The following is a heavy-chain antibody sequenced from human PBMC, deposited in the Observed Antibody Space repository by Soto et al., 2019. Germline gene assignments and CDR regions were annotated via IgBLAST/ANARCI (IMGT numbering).Heavy chain of an antibody. CDR1: GFTFSSYG. Sequence: QVQLVESGGGVVQPGRSLRLSCAASGFTFSSYGMHWVRQAPGKGLEWVAVIWYDGSNKYYADSVKGRFTISRDNSKNTLYLQMNSPRAEDTAVYYCARVRVCEGGDCYYFDYWGQGTLVTVSS. V-gene: IGHV3-33*01. CDR3: ARVRVCEGGDCYYFDY. J-gene: IGHJ4*02. D-gene: IGHD2-21*02. CDR2: IWYDGSNK.